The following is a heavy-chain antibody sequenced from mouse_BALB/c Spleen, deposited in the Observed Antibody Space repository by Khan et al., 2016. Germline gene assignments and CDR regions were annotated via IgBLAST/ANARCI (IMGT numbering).Heavy chain of an antibody. CDR2: ISSGSTTI. CDR1: GFTFSSFG. Sequence: EVELVESGGGLVQPGGSRKLSCAASGFTFSSFGMHWVRQAPEKGLEWVAYISSGSTTIYYADTVKGRFTISRDNPKNTLFLQMTSLRSEDTAMXYCARNGYCTSYGMDYWSQGTSVTVSS. J-gene: IGHJ4*01. CDR3: ARNGYCTSYGMDY. V-gene: IGHV5-17*02. D-gene: IGHD1-2*01.